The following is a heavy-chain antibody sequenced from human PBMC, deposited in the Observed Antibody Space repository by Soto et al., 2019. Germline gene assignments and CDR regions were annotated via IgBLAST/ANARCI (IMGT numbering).Heavy chain of an antibody. J-gene: IGHJ6*03. CDR3: ARGAGGYYYMDV. Sequence: EVHLVESGGGLVQTGGSLRLSCAASGFTFSSYWMHGVRQAPGKGLVWVSRIYSDGSRTCYADSGKGRFTISRDNAKNTLYLQMDILRPEDTAVYYCARGAGGYYYMDVWGKGTTVTVSS. CDR2: IYSDGSRT. CDR1: GFTFSSYW. D-gene: IGHD3-10*01. V-gene: IGHV3-74*01.